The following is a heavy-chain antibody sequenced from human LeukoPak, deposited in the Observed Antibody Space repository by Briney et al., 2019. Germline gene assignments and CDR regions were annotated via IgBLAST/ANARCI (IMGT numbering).Heavy chain of an antibody. Sequence: SETLSLTCAVYGGSFSGYYWSWIRQPPGKGLEWIGYIYYTGSTYYNPSLRSRVRISEDTSKNQFSLKLTSVTAADTAVYYCAGGGLGRAAIRGVIIDWGQGTLVTVSS. CDR1: GGSFSGYY. J-gene: IGHJ4*02. CDR3: AGGGLGRAAIRGVIID. CDR2: IYYTGST. V-gene: IGHV4-34*01. D-gene: IGHD3-10*01.